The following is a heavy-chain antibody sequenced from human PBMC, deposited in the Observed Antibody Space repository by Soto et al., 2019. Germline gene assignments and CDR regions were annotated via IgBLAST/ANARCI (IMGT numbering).Heavy chain of an antibody. CDR1: GFTLSSSV. Sequence: GGSLRLSCEASGFTLSSSVMHWVRQAPGKRLEWLSVISVDGRNDLHAGAVKGRFTISRDISKNMVYLQMNDLRPDDTAMYFCAKEGHTSGRCGCFNIWGQGTMVTVSS. D-gene: IGHD6-19*01. V-gene: IGHV3-30*18. J-gene: IGHJ3*02. CDR3: AKEGHTSGRCGCFNI. CDR2: ISVDGRND.